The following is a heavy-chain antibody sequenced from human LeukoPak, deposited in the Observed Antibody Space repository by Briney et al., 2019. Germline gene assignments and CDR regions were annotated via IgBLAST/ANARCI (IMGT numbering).Heavy chain of an antibody. Sequence: GGSLRLSCAASGFTFSSYAMSWVRQAPGKGLEWVSTISGSGGSTYYADSVKGRFTISRDNSKNTLYLQMNSLRAEDTAVYYCAREASPTITMVRGVDPFDWYFDLWGRGTLVTVSS. CDR3: AREASPTITMVRGVDPFDWYFDL. D-gene: IGHD3-10*01. J-gene: IGHJ2*01. CDR2: ISGSGGST. CDR1: GFTFSSYA. V-gene: IGHV3-23*01.